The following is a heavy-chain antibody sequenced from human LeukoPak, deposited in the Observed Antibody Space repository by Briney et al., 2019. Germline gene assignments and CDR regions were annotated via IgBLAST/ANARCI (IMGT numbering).Heavy chain of an antibody. V-gene: IGHV4-59*08. D-gene: IGHD6-13*01. CDR2: IYYSGST. J-gene: IGHJ5*02. CDR3: ARGRWPFDP. CDR1: GGSISPYY. Sequence: SETLSLTCTVSGGSISPYYWSWIRQPPGKGLEWIGSIYYSGSTNYNPSLKSRVTISVDTSKNQFSLKLTSVTAADTAVYYCARGRWPFDPWGQGTLLTVSS.